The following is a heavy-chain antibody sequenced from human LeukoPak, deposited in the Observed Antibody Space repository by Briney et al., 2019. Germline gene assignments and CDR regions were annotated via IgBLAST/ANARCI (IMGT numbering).Heavy chain of an antibody. CDR1: GGSISNYY. CDR2: IYYSGST. V-gene: IGHV4-59*12. CDR3: GAYRTLDDAFDI. J-gene: IGHJ3*02. D-gene: IGHD3-16*01. Sequence: SETLSLTCTVSGGSISNYYWSWIRQPPGKGLEWIGYIYYSGSTNYNPSLKSRVTISVDTSKIQFSLKLNSVTAADTAVYYCGAYRTLDDAFDIWGQGTLVTVSS.